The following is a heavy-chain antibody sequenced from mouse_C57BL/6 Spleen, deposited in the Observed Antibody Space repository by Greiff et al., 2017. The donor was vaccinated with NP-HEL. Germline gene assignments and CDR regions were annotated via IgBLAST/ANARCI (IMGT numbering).Heavy chain of an antibody. D-gene: IGHD1-1*02. J-gene: IGHJ4*01. V-gene: IGHV1-80*01. CDR1: GYAFSSYW. Sequence: LQQSGASVKISCKASGYAFSSYWMNWVKQRPGKGLEWIGQIYPGDGDTNYNGKFKGKATLTADKSSSTAYMQLSSLTSEDSAVYFCARRRWGYAMDYWGQGTSVTVSS. CDR3: ARRRWGYAMDY. CDR2: IYPGDGDT.